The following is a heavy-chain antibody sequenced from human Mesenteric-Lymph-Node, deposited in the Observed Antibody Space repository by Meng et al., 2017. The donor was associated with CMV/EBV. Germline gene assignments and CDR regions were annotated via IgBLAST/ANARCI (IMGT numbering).Heavy chain of an antibody. V-gene: IGHV4-31*03. CDR3: VRERGSNYALDC. Sequence: SETLSLTCTVSGDSISSAGYYWTWIRQHPEKGLEWIGYIYYSGSTYYNPSLKSRVSISLDTSKNQFSLRLSSATAADTAVYYCVRERGSNYALDCWGQGTLVTVSS. CDR1: GDSISSAGYY. J-gene: IGHJ4*02. CDR2: IYYSGST. D-gene: IGHD4-11*01.